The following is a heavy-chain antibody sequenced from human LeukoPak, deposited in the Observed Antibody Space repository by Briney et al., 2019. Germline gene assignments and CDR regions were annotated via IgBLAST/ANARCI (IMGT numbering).Heavy chain of an antibody. CDR3: ARHSSSAWYYYFDY. V-gene: IGHV4-39*01. J-gene: IGHJ4*02. D-gene: IGHD6-19*01. Sequence: SETLSLTCTVSGGSISSSSYYWGWIRQPPGKGLEWIGGAYYSGTTYYSPSLKSRVTISVDTSRNHFSLNLNSVTAADTAVYYCARHSSSAWYYYFDYWGQGSFVTVSS. CDR1: GGSISSSSYY. CDR2: AYYSGTT.